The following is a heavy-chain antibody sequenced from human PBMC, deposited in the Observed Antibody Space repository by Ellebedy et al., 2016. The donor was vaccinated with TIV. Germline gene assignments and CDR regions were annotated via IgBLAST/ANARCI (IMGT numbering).Heavy chain of an antibody. V-gene: IGHV1-18*01. CDR3: ARDSYDILTGYYMYAFDI. CDR1: GYTFTSYG. CDR2: ISAYNGNT. Sequence: ASVKVSCXASGYTFTSYGISWVRQAPGQGLEWMGWISAYNGNTNYAQKLQGRVTMTTDTSTSTAYMELRSLRSDDTAVYYCARDSYDILTGYYMYAFDIWGQGTMVTVSS. D-gene: IGHD3-9*01. J-gene: IGHJ3*02.